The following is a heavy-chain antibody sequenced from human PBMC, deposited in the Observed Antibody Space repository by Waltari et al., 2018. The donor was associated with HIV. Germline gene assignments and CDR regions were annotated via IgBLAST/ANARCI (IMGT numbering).Heavy chain of an antibody. V-gene: IGHV3-30*18. CDR1: GSPFSSNG. CDR3: AKDRQKIGYYDILTGYLDY. Sequence: VQLVESGGGVVQPRRSLRLPCAASGSPFSSNGIHWVRWAPGKGLEWVAVISNDGSNKYYADSVKGRFTISRDNSKNTLYLQMNSLRAEDTAVYYCAKDRQKIGYYDILTGYLDYWGQGTLVTVSS. CDR2: ISNDGSNK. J-gene: IGHJ4*02. D-gene: IGHD3-9*01.